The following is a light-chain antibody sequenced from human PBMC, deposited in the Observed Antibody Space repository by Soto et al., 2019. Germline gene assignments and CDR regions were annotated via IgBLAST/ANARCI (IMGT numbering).Light chain of an antibody. J-gene: IGKJ1*01. Sequence: EIVLTQSPGTLSLSTGESATLXXRASQSVSNNYLAWYQQKPGQAPSXLIDGASNRAAGIPDRFSGSGSGTDFTLTISRLEHEDFAVYYCQQYGSSGTFGQGTKVDIK. V-gene: IGKV3-20*01. CDR3: QQYGSSGT. CDR1: QSVSNNY. CDR2: GAS.